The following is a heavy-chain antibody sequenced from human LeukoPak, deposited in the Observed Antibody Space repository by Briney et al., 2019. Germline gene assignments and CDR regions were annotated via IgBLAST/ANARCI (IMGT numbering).Heavy chain of an antibody. CDR2: IYYSGST. Sequence: PSETLSLTCTVSGGSVSSGSYYWSWIRQPPGKGLEWIGYIYYSGSTYYNPSLKSRVTISVDTSKNQFSLKLSSVTAADTAVYYCARGAFGVTHHIDYWGQGTLVTVSS. V-gene: IGHV4-31*03. CDR1: GGSVSSGSYY. D-gene: IGHD3-3*01. J-gene: IGHJ4*02. CDR3: ARGAFGVTHHIDY.